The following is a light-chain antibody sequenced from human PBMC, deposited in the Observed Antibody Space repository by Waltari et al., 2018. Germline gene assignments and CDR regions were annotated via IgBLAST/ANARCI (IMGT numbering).Light chain of an antibody. CDR2: TND. Sequence: QSVLTQPPSASGTPGQRVSISCYGSGSNIGSNTVNWYQQLPGTAPKLLIYTNDQRPSGVPDRFSGSKSGTSASLAISGLQSEDEAEYHCAVWDDSLNGPLFAGGTKLTVL. CDR3: AVWDDSLNGPL. V-gene: IGLV1-44*01. CDR1: GSNIGSNT. J-gene: IGLJ2*01.